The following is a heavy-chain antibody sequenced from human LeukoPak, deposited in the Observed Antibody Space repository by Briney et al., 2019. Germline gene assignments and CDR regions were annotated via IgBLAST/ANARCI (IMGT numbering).Heavy chain of an antibody. V-gene: IGHV3-30-3*01. CDR2: ISYDGSNK. Sequence: GGSLRLSCAASGFTFSSYAMHWVRQAPGKGLEWVAVISYDGSNKYYADSLKGRFTISRDNSKNTLYLQMSSLRVEDTAVYYCVITSATGPLDYWGQGTLVTVSS. CDR3: VITSATGPLDY. D-gene: IGHD6-6*01. CDR1: GFTFSSYA. J-gene: IGHJ4*02.